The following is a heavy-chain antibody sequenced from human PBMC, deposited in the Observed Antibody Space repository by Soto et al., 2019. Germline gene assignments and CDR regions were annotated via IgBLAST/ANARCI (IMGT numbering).Heavy chain of an antibody. Sequence: SETLSLTCTVSGGSISSYYWSWIRQPPGKGLEWIGYIYYSGSTNYNPSLKSRVTISVDTSKNQFSLKLSSVTAADTAVYYCARCYYGSGRENYYYYMDVWGKGTTVTVSS. CDR3: ARCYYGSGRENYYYYMDV. J-gene: IGHJ6*03. D-gene: IGHD3-10*01. CDR2: IYYSGST. V-gene: IGHV4-59*08. CDR1: GGSISSYY.